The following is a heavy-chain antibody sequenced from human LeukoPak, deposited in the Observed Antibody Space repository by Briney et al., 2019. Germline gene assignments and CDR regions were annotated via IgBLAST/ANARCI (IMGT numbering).Heavy chain of an antibody. J-gene: IGHJ4*02. CDR1: GGSFSGYY. V-gene: IGHV4-34*01. D-gene: IGHD3-3*01. Sequence: SETLSLTCAVYGGSFSGYYWSWIRQPPGKGLEWIGEINHSGSTNYNPSLKSRVTISVDTSKNQFSLKLSSVTAADTAVYYCARASYDFWSGYPTRFDYWSQGTLVTVSS. CDR3: ARASYDFWSGYPTRFDY. CDR2: INHSGST.